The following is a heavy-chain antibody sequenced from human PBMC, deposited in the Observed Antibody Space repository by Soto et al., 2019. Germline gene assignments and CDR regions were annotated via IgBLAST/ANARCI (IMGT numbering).Heavy chain of an antibody. CDR3: ARASLGYCSSISCRSNWFDP. V-gene: IGHV4-31*03. Sequence: QVQLQESGPGLVKPSQTLSLTCTVSGGSIRSGDYYWNWIRQHPGKGLEWIGYIYYSGSTYYNPSLESRVTISVDTSKNQFSLKLSSVTAADTAVYYCARASLGYCSSISCRSNWFDPWGQGTLVTVSS. CDR2: IYYSGST. J-gene: IGHJ5*02. CDR1: GGSIRSGDYY. D-gene: IGHD2-2*01.